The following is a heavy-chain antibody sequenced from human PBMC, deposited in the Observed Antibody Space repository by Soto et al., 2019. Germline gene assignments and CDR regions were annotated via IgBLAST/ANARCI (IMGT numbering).Heavy chain of an antibody. Sequence: SLKISCAASGFTFDDYAMHWVRQAPGKGLEWVSGISWNSGSIGYADSVKGRFTISRDNAKNSLYLQMNSLGAEDTALYYCAKVTYYYDSSGYYFDYWGQGTLVTVSS. J-gene: IGHJ4*02. D-gene: IGHD3-22*01. V-gene: IGHV3-9*01. CDR1: GFTFDDYA. CDR2: ISWNSGSI. CDR3: AKVTYYYDSSGYYFDY.